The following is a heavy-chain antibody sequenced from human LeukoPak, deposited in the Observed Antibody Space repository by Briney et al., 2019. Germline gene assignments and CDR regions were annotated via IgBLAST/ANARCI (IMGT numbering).Heavy chain of an antibody. D-gene: IGHD6-6*01. CDR1: GGSIRTYY. CDR3: ARSIIAIRLANSNYAFDI. V-gene: IGHV3-7*01. CDR2: IKQDGSEK. J-gene: IGHJ3*02. Sequence: ETLSLTCTVAGGSIRTYYWSWVRQAPGKGLEWVANIKQDGSEKYYVDSVKGRFTISRDNAKNSLYLQMNSLRAEDTAVYYCARSIIAIRLANSNYAFDIWGQGTMVTVSS.